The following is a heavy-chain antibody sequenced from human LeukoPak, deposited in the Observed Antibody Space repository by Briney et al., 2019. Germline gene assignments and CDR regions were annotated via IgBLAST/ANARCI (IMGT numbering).Heavy chain of an antibody. V-gene: IGHV3-30*02. Sequence: GESLRLSCAASGFTFSSYGMHWVRQAPGKGLEWVAFIRYDGSNKYYADSVKGRFTISRDNSKNTLYLQMNSLRAEDTAVYYCAKDSWELDYYYYYYMDVWGKGTTVTVSS. D-gene: IGHD1-26*01. CDR2: IRYDGSNK. CDR1: GFTFSSYG. CDR3: AKDSWELDYYYYYYMDV. J-gene: IGHJ6*03.